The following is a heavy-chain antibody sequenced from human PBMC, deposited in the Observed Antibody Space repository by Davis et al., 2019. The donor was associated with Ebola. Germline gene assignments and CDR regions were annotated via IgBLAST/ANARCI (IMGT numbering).Heavy chain of an antibody. Sequence: PSETLSLTCAVSGGSVSSDDHSWSWIRQPPGKGLEWIGYIYRGGNTYYSPSLKSRVTMSVDRSKNQFSLKLSSVTAADTAVYYCAREAYGGNAIGYWGQGTLVTVSS. J-gene: IGHJ4*02. CDR2: IYRGGNT. CDR3: AREAYGGNAIGY. V-gene: IGHV4-30-2*01. D-gene: IGHD4-23*01. CDR1: GGSVSSDDHS.